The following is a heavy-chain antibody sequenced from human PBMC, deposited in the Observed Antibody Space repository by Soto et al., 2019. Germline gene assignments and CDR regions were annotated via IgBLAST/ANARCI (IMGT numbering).Heavy chain of an antibody. J-gene: IGHJ4*02. V-gene: IGHV4-59*12. Sequence: QVQLQESGPGLVKPSETLSLTCTVSGGSISSYYWSWIRQPPGKGLEWIGYIYYSGSTNYNPSLKSRVTISVDTYKNQFSLKLSSVTAADTAVYYCARWYGTVFDYWGQGTLVTVSS. CDR1: GGSISSYY. CDR3: ARWYGTVFDY. D-gene: IGHD6-13*01. CDR2: IYYSGST.